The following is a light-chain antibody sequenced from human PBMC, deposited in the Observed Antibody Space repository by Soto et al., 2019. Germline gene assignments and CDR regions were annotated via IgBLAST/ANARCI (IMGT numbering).Light chain of an antibody. V-gene: IGLV2-14*03. CDR1: TSDVGRYNY. CDR2: DVS. J-gene: IGLJ1*01. Sequence: QSALTQPASVSGSPGQSISISCTGTTSDVGRYNYVSWYQQHPGEAPKLMIYDVSNRPSGVSNRFSGSKSGITASLTISGLQAEDEADYYCSSFTTSSTYVFGTGTKLTVL. CDR3: SSFTTSSTYV.